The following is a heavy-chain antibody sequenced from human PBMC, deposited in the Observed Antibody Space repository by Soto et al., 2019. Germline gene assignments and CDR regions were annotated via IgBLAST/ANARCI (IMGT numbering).Heavy chain of an antibody. CDR1: GFTFTSSA. CDR3: AAIPAGYSSGWPPAIFDY. CDR2: IVVGSGNT. V-gene: IGHV1-58*01. D-gene: IGHD6-19*01. J-gene: IGHJ4*02. Sequence: PVKVSCKASGFTFTSSAGQWVRQTRGQRLEWIGWIVVGSGNTNYAQKFQERVTITRDMSTSTAYMELSSPRSEDTAVYYCAAIPAGYSSGWPPAIFDYWGQGTLVTVSS.